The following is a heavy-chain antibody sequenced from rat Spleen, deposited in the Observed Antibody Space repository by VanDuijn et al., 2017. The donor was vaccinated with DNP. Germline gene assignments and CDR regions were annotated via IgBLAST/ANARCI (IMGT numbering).Heavy chain of an antibody. CDR3: IRWNSGHFDF. CDR1: GFSFSGFY. Sequence: EVQPVESGGGLVQPGRSLKLSCAASGFSFSGFYMAWVRQAPTKGLEWVAYIGSDGYAPYYGDSVKGRFTIYRDNAKSTLYLQMKRLRSEDMATYYCIRWNSGHFDFWGQGVMVTVSS. V-gene: IGHV5-22*01. CDR2: IGSDGYAP. J-gene: IGHJ2*01. D-gene: IGHD4-3*01.